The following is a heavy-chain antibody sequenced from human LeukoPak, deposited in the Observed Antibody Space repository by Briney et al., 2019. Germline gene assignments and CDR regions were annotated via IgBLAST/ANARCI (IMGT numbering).Heavy chain of an antibody. CDR1: GFTFSSYA. V-gene: IGHV3-23*01. D-gene: IGHD6-6*01. CDR3: AKGEGSSIAARPGY. J-gene: IGHJ4*02. CDR2: ISGSGGST. Sequence: GSLRLSCAASGFTFSSYAMSWVRQAPGKGLEWVSAISGSGGSTYYADSVKGRFTISRDNSKNTLYLQMNSLRAEDTAVYYCAKGEGSSIAARPGYWGQGTLVTVSS.